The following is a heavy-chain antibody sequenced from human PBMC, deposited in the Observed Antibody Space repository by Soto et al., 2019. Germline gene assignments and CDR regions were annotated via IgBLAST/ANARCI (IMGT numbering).Heavy chain of an antibody. CDR1: TESLRGYY. CDR3: ARGLFSSGWYSYFDP. Sequence: QVQLQQRGAGLLRPSETLSLTCAVSTESLRGYYWTWIRQSPGKGLEWIGELSQSGFTNYNPSLESRVTLSVDTSKSEFSLHLTSMTAADTALYYCARGLFSSGWYSYFDPWGQGTPVTVSS. V-gene: IGHV4-34*01. J-gene: IGHJ5*02. CDR2: LSQSGFT. D-gene: IGHD6-19*01.